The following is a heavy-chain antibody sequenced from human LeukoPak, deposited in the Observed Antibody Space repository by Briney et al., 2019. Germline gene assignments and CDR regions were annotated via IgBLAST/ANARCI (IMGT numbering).Heavy chain of an antibody. Sequence: GGSLRLSCAAFGFTFSRYRMHWVRQAPGKGLLWVSRINSDGNTTYYADSVKGRFTTSSDKAKNTLYLQMNSLRAEDTAVYYCAGGGSITVAGYWGQGTLVTVSS. V-gene: IGHV3-74*01. CDR1: GFTFSRYR. J-gene: IGHJ4*02. CDR3: AGGGSITVAGY. D-gene: IGHD6-19*01. CDR2: INSDGNTT.